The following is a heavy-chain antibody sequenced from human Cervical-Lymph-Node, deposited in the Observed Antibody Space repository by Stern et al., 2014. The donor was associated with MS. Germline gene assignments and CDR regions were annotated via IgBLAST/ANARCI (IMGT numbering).Heavy chain of an antibody. Sequence: QVQLVQSGAEVREPGASVTLSCATSGYLFTTYYLHWVRQAPGQGLEWLGLISPDGGGTAYAQRFQGRVTVTRDTSTSTVYMTLSSLKSDDTGVFYCTIPNPAFEYWGQGTPVAVSS. CDR1: GYLFTTYY. D-gene: IGHD2-21*01. CDR3: TIPNPAFEY. V-gene: IGHV1-46*01. J-gene: IGHJ4*02. CDR2: ISPDGGGT.